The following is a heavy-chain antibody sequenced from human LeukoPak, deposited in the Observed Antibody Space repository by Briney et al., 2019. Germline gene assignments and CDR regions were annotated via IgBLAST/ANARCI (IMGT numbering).Heavy chain of an antibody. CDR2: IWFDGSNK. Sequence: HPGRSLRLSCAASGFTFSTYGMHWVRQAPGKGLEWVAVIWFDGSNKYYVDSVKGRFTISRDNSKNTLYLQMNSLRAEDTAVYFCAGDRASGYYYSFDYWGQGTLVTVSS. D-gene: IGHD3-22*01. V-gene: IGHV3-33*01. J-gene: IGHJ4*02. CDR1: GFTFSTYG. CDR3: AGDRASGYYYSFDY.